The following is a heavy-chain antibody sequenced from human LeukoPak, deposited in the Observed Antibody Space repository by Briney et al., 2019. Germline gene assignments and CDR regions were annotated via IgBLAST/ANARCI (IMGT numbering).Heavy chain of an antibody. CDR3: AGQYCTSTSCNSAFDI. D-gene: IGHD2-2*01. CDR2: IYSGGLT. Sequence: PGGSLRLSCTASGFTFNSYAVHWVRQAPGKGLEWVSIIYSGGLTFYADSVKGRFTISRDNSKNTLYLQINTLRAEDTAVYYCAGQYCTSTSCNSAFDIWGQGTIVTVSS. J-gene: IGHJ3*02. V-gene: IGHV3-66*04. CDR1: GFTFNSYA.